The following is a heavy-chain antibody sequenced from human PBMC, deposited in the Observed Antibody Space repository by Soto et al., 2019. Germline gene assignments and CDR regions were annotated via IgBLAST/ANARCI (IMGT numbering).Heavy chain of an antibody. CDR3: ARGVGWEPSDY. V-gene: IGHV1-18*01. D-gene: IGHD1-26*01. CDR2: ISAYNGNT. J-gene: IGHJ4*02. CDR1: GYTFTTYG. Sequence: QVQLVQSGAEVKKPGASVKVSCKASGYTFTTYGISWVRPAPGQGLESMGWISAYNGNTNYAQKLQGRATMTTDTSTSTVYMELRSLRSDDTAGYYCARGVGWEPSDYWGQGTLGYVSS.